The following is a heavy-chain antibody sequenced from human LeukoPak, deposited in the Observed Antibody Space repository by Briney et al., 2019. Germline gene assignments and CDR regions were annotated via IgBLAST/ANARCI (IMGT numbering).Heavy chain of an antibody. Sequence: SGTLSLTCAVYGGSFSGYYWSWIRQPPGKGLEWIGEINHSGSTNYNPSLKSRVTISVDTSKNQFSLKLSSVTAADTAVYYCARSGYYYDSSGSYPIDYWGQGTLVTVSS. CDR1: GGSFSGYY. CDR3: ARSGYYYDSSGSYPIDY. J-gene: IGHJ4*02. CDR2: INHSGST. D-gene: IGHD3-22*01. V-gene: IGHV4-34*01.